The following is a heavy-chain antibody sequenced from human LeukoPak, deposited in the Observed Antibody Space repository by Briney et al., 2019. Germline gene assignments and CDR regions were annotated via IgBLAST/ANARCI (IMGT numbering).Heavy chain of an antibody. CDR3: AKDRRVLGAFDI. V-gene: IGHV3-73*01. J-gene: IGHJ3*02. D-gene: IGHD3-16*01. CDR1: GLTFSGSA. Sequence: PGGSLRLSCAASGLTFSGSAMHWVRQASGKGLEWVGQIRSKANNYATIYAVSVKGRFTISRDDSKNTAYLQMNSLKTEDTAVYYCAKDRRVLGAFDIWGQGTMVTVSS. CDR2: IRSKANNYAT.